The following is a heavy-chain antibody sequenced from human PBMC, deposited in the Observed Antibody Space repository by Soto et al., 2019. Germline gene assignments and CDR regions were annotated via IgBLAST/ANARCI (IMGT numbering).Heavy chain of an antibody. CDR2: ISYDGSNK. D-gene: IGHD6-19*01. V-gene: IGHV3-30*18. J-gene: IGHJ4*02. CDR3: AKVRSAVAGPFDY. Sequence: GSLRLSCAASGFTFSSYGMHWVRQAPGKGLEWVAVISYDGSNKYYADSVKGRFTISRDNSKNTLYLQMNSLRAEDTAVYYCAKVRSAVAGPFDYWGQGTLVTVSS. CDR1: GFTFSSYG.